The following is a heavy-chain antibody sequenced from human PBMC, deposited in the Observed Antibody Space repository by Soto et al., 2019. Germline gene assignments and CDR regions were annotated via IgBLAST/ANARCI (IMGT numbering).Heavy chain of an antibody. CDR3: ADVGDCDAYGGMDV. CDR1: GFSLSTSGVG. V-gene: IGHV2-5*02. D-gene: IGHD2-21*02. CDR2: IYWDDDK. Sequence: QITLKESGPTLVKPTQTLTLTCTFSGFSLSTSGVGVGWIRQPPGKALEWLALIYWDDDKRYSPSLKSRLTNDNANTKIDVGLTMTNTVPMDTDTYECADVGDCDAYGGMDVWGQGTTVTVSS. J-gene: IGHJ6*02.